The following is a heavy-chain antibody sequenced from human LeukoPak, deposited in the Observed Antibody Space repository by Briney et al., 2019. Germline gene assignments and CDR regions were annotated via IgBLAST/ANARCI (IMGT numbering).Heavy chain of an antibody. Sequence: EASVKVSCKASGYTFTSYDINWVRQATGQGLEWMGWMNTNSGNTGYAQKFQGRVTMTRNTSISTAYMELSSLRSEDTAVYYCARVAEYYYDSSGYFVEWSLLDPKNYYNYMDVWGKGTTVTVSS. CDR3: ARVAEYYYDSSGYFVEWSLLDPKNYYNYMDV. J-gene: IGHJ6*03. D-gene: IGHD3-22*01. CDR1: GYTFTSYD. CDR2: MNTNSGNT. V-gene: IGHV1-8*01.